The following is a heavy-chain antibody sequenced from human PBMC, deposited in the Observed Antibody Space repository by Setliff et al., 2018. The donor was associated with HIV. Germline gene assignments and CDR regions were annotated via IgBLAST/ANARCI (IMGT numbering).Heavy chain of an antibody. J-gene: IGHJ5*02. Sequence: SETLSLTCAVSSESIVSYYWNWIRQPPGRGLEWIGYIHTSGRTKYNPSLKSRLTILVDTSKKQFSLRLTSVTAADTAVYYFSRAAYDAVDWLDPWGQGTLVTVSS. CDR1: SESIVSYY. CDR3: SRAAYDAVDWLDP. V-gene: IGHV4-4*08. CDR2: IHTSGRT. D-gene: IGHD1-1*01.